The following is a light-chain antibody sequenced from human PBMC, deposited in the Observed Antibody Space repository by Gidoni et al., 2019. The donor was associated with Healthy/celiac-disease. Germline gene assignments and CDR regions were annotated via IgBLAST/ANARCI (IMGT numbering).Light chain of an antibody. V-gene: IGKV3-20*01. CDR2: GAS. CDR1: QSVSSSY. CDR3: QQYGSSPYT. Sequence: EIVLTQYPGTLSLSPGERATLSCRASQSVSSSYLAWYQQKPGQAPRLLIYGASSRATGIPDRFSGSGSGTDFTITISRLEPEDFAVYYCQQYGSSPYTFGQXTKLEIK. J-gene: IGKJ2*01.